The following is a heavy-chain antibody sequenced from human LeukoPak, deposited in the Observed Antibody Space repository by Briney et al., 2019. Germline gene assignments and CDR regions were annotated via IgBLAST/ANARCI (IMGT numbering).Heavy chain of an antibody. V-gene: IGHV4-39*01. J-gene: IGHJ5*02. Sequence: PSETLSLTCTVSGGSISSGSYYWGWIRQPPGKGLEWIVSIYYSGSTYSNPSLKSRVTISVDTSKNQFSLELRSVTAADTAVYYCVRVGRVAVGYNWFDPWGQGTLVTVSS. CDR3: VRVGRVAVGYNWFDP. CDR2: IYYSGST. D-gene: IGHD2-15*01. CDR1: GGSISSGSYY.